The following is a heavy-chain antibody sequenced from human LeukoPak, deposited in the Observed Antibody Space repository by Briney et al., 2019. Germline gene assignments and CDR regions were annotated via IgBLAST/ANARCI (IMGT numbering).Heavy chain of an antibody. J-gene: IGHJ4*02. Sequence: ASVKVSCKVSGYTLTELSMHWVRQAPGKGLEWLGGFDREDDETIYAQKFQGRLTLTEDTSSDTSYMELRSLSSEDTAVYFCAREPGDYGDSGFDYWGQGTLVTVSS. CDR2: FDREDDET. CDR1: GYTLTELS. CDR3: AREPGDYGDSGFDY. V-gene: IGHV1-24*01. D-gene: IGHD4-17*01.